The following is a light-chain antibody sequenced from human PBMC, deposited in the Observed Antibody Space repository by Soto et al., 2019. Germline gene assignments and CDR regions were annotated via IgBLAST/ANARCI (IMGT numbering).Light chain of an antibody. J-gene: IGKJ4*01. CDR1: QGISSY. V-gene: IGKV1-8*01. CDR2: AAS. Sequence: AIRMTQSPSSLSASTGDRVTITCRASQGISSYLAWYQQKPGKAPKLLIYAASTLQSGVPSRFSGSVFGTVFTLTISCLQFEDFATYYCQQYYSYPGLTLGGGTKVNIK. CDR3: QQYYSYPGLT.